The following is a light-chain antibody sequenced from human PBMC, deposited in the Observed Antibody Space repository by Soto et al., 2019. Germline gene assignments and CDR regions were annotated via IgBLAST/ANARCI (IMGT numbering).Light chain of an antibody. CDR3: QSYDSSLREWV. Sequence: QTVVTQPPSVSGAPGQRVTISCTGSSSNIGAGYDVHWYQQLPGTAPKLLIYGNSNRPSGVPDRFSGSKSGTSASLAITGLQAEDEADYYCQSYDSSLREWVFGGGTKLTVL. CDR2: GNS. V-gene: IGLV1-40*01. CDR1: SSNIGAGYD. J-gene: IGLJ3*02.